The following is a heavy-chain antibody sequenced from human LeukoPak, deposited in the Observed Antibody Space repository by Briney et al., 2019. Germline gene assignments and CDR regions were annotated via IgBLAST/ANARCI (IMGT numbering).Heavy chain of an antibody. J-gene: IGHJ6*02. Sequence: TGGSLRLSCAASGFTFSSTSMSWVRQAPGKGLEWVAVTVGGGDGTYYADSVKGRFTISRDNSNNTLYLQMNSLRAEDTAVYYCARDLGTAMNDYYGMDVWGQGTTVTVSS. D-gene: IGHD5-18*01. CDR1: GFTFSSTS. CDR3: ARDLGTAMNDYYGMDV. CDR2: TVGGGDGT. V-gene: IGHV3-23*01.